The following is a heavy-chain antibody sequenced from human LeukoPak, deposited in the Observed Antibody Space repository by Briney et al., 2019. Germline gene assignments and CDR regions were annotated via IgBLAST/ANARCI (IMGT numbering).Heavy chain of an antibody. V-gene: IGHV4-59*01. D-gene: IGHD2-15*01. Sequence: SETLSLTCTVSGGSLSSYYLSWIRQPPGKGLAWIGYIYSSGRTNYNPFLKRRVTISVDTSKNQFSLKLSSVTAADTAVYYCARGYCSGGSCYPTPFDYWGQGTLVTVSS. J-gene: IGHJ4*02. CDR1: GGSLSSYY. CDR2: IYSSGRT. CDR3: ARGYCSGGSCYPTPFDY.